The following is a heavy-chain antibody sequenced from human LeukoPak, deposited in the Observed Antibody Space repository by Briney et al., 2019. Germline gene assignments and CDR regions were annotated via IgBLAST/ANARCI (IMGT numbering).Heavy chain of an antibody. Sequence: SETLSLTCTVSGGSIIGSYWTWIRQSPGKSLEYIGYIYNTVDVNYSPSLKSRVTISIDMSGNQFSLRLNSVTAADTALYYCARSRYYDSTGYNPTYYFDPWGQGALVTVSS. V-gene: IGHV4-59*01. CDR3: ARSRYYDSTGYNPTYYFDP. CDR1: GGSIIGSY. J-gene: IGHJ4*02. D-gene: IGHD3-22*01. CDR2: IYNTVDV.